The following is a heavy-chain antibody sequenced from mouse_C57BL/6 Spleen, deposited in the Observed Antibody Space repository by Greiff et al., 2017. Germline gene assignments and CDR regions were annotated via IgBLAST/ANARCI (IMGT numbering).Heavy chain of an antibody. CDR2: ISYDGSN. Sequence: EVQLQESGPGLVKPSQSLSLTCSVTGYSITSGYYWNWIRQFPGNKLEWMGYISYDGSNNYNPSLKNRISITRDTSKNQFFLKLNSVTTEDTATYYCASDYYYGSSYGFAYWGQGTLVTVSA. D-gene: IGHD1-1*01. CDR3: ASDYYYGSSYGFAY. J-gene: IGHJ3*01. V-gene: IGHV3-6*01. CDR1: GYSITSGYY.